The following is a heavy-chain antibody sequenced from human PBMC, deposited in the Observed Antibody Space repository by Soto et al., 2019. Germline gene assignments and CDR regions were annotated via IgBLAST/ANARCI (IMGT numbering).Heavy chain of an antibody. CDR3: ARPQYCNGGSCYYDY. CDR1: GFTFSHYT. D-gene: IGHD2-15*01. CDR2: ISSGSSTI. V-gene: IGHV3-48*01. Sequence: GGSLRLSCAASGFTFSHYTMNWVRQAPGKGLEWVSYISSGSSTIYYADSVKGRFTISRDNAKNSLYLQMNSLRAEDTAVYYCARPQYCNGGSCYYDYWGQGT. J-gene: IGHJ4*02.